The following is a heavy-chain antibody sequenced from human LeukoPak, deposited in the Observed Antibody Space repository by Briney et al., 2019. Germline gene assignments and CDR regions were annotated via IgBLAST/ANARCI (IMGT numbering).Heavy chain of an antibody. Sequence: PGRSLRLSCAAPGFTFSSYGMHWVRQAPGEGLEWVAVISYDGSNKYYADSVKGRFTISRDNSKNTLYLQMNSLRAEDTAVYYCAELGITMIGGVWGKGTTVTISS. CDR3: AELGITMIGGV. J-gene: IGHJ6*04. V-gene: IGHV3-30*18. CDR1: GFTFSSYG. D-gene: IGHD3-10*02. CDR2: ISYDGSNK.